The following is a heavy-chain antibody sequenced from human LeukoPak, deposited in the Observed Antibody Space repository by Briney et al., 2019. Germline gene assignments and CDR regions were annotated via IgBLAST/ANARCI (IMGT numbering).Heavy chain of an antibody. CDR3: ARDKYTGYETFDY. D-gene: IGHD5-12*01. Sequence: ASVTVSCKASGYTLPSYGITWVGQAPGQGLAWMGWVSAYNGDTTYAQRLQGRLTMTRDTSISTAYMELNRLTSDDTAVYYCARDKYTGYETFDYWGQGTPVTVSS. CDR2: VSAYNGDT. CDR1: GYTLPSYG. V-gene: IGHV1-18*01. J-gene: IGHJ4*02.